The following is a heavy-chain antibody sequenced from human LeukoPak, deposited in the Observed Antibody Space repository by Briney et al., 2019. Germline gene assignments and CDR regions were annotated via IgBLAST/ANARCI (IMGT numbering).Heavy chain of an antibody. D-gene: IGHD4-11*01. J-gene: IGHJ4*02. V-gene: IGHV3-23*05. Sequence: GGSLRLSCVASGFTFSDYAMNWVRQAPGKGLEWVSTFKTNYNQVYYAESVRGRFTISTDNSKNTAYLQMDSLRVEDTALYYCARSVPDYTRFDFWGQGALVTVSS. CDR3: ARSVPDYTRFDF. CDR2: FKTNYNQV. CDR1: GFTFSDYA.